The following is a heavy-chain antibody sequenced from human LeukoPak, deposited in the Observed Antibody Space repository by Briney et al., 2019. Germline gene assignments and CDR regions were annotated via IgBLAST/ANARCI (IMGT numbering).Heavy chain of an antibody. Sequence: ASVKVSCKASGGTFSSYAISWVRQAPGQGLEWMGGISAYNGNTNYAQKLQGRVTMTTDTSTSTAYMELRSLRSDDTAVYYCARRTISLKDAFDIWGQGTMVTVPS. CDR1: GGTFSSYA. V-gene: IGHV1-18*01. D-gene: IGHD5-24*01. J-gene: IGHJ3*02. CDR3: ARRTISLKDAFDI. CDR2: ISAYNGNT.